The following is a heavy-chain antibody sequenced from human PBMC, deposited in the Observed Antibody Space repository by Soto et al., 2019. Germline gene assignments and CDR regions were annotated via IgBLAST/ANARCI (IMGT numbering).Heavy chain of an antibody. V-gene: IGHV1-3*01. CDR3: AREGCSGGSCYSGNWFDP. Sequence: ASVKVSCKASGYTFTSYAMHWVRQAPGQRLEWMGWINAGNGNTKYSQKFQGRVTITRDKSTSTAYMELSSLRSEDTAVYYCAREGCSGGSCYSGNWFDPWGQGTLVTVSS. D-gene: IGHD2-15*01. J-gene: IGHJ5*02. CDR1: GYTFTSYA. CDR2: INAGNGNT.